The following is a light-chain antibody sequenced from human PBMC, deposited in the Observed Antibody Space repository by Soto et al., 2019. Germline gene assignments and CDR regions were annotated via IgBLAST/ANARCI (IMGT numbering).Light chain of an antibody. CDR2: GAF. CDR3: QQYNDWPLT. J-gene: IGKJ1*01. CDR1: QSVSSN. Sequence: EIVMTQSPATLSVSPGERATLSCRASQSVSSNLAWYQQKPGQAPSLLIYGAFTRATGIPARFSGTGSGTEFTLTISSLQSGDFALYYCQQYNDWPLTFGQGTKVDIK. V-gene: IGKV3-15*01.